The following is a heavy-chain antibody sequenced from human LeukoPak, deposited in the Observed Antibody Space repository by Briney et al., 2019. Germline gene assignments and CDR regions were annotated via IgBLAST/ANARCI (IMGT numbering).Heavy chain of an antibody. CDR3: AQFSLKYSNTWGQDY. CDR2: IYYTGIT. V-gene: IGHV4-39*01. J-gene: IGHJ4*02. Sequence: SETLSLTCTVSGGSLSSSGYYWGWVRQPPGKGLEWLGSIYYTGITYYSPSLKSRLTISVDTSKNQFSLRLSSVTAADTAVYYCAQFSLKYSNTWGQDYWGQGTLVTVSS. CDR1: GGSLSSSGYY. D-gene: IGHD6-13*01.